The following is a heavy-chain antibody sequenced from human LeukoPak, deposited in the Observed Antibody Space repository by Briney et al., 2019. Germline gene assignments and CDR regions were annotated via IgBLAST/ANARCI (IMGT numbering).Heavy chain of an antibody. J-gene: IGHJ5*02. CDR1: GYTFICYY. Sequence: ASVKVSCKASGYTFICYYIHWVRQAPGQGLEWGGGINPHSGYTKFAQKFQGRVTMTRDTSSSKAYMELSRLTSDATAVYYCARAGGRSWFDPWGQGTLVTVSS. CDR2: INPHSGYT. V-gene: IGHV1-2*02. CDR3: ARAGGRSWFDP.